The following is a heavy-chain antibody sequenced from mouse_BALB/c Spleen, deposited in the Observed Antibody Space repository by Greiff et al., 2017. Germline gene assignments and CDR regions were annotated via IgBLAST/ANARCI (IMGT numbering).Heavy chain of an antibody. Sequence: DVQLQESGGGLVQPGGSRKLSCAASGFTFSSFGMHWVRQAPEKGLEWVAYISSGSSTIYYADTVKGRFTISRDNPKNTLFLQMTSLRSEDTAMYYCARSGTYYAMDYWGQGTSVTVSS. CDR1: GFTFSSFG. D-gene: IGHD4-1*01. CDR2: ISSGSSTI. CDR3: ARSGTYYAMDY. J-gene: IGHJ4*01. V-gene: IGHV5-17*02.